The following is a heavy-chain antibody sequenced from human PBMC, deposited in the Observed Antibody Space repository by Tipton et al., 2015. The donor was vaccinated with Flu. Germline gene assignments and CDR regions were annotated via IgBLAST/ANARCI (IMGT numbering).Heavy chain of an antibody. J-gene: IGHJ5*02. V-gene: IGHV4-59*12. D-gene: IGHD2/OR15-2a*01. CDR2: IHYSGST. CDR3: AREFSGWFDP. CDR1: GGSISSYY. Sequence: LRLSCTVSGGSISSYYWSWLRQPPGKGLEWIGYIHYSGSTKSNPSLKSRVTISLDTSKNQFSLKLSSVTAADTAVYYCAREFSGWFDPWGQGTLVTVSS.